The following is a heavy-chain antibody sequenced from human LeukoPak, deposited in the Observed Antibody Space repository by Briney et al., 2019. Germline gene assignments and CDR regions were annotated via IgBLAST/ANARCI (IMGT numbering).Heavy chain of an antibody. D-gene: IGHD5-18*01. CDR1: GFTFSSYA. V-gene: IGHV3-23*01. CDR2: ISGSGGST. CDR3: AKDPYTAMVIVLPTYFDY. J-gene: IGHJ4*02. Sequence: GGSLRLSCVASGFTFSSYAMSWVRQAPGKGLEWVSAISGSGGSTYYADSVKGRFTISRDNSKNTLYLQMNSLRAEDTAVYYCAKDPYTAMVIVLPTYFDYWGQGTLVTVSS.